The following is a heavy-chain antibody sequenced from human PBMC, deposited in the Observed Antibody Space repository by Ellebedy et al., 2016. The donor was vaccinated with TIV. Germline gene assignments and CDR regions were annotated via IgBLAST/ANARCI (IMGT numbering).Heavy chain of an antibody. CDR1: GYTFTSYG. CDR3: ARDGAVTTVFDY. D-gene: IGHD4-17*01. J-gene: IGHJ4*02. Sequence: AASVKVSCKASGYTFTSYGISWVRQAPGQGLEWMGWISAYNGNTNYAQKLQGRVTMTTDTSTSTAYVELRSLRSDDTAVYYCARDGAVTTVFDYWGQGTLVTVSS. CDR2: ISAYNGNT. V-gene: IGHV1-18*01.